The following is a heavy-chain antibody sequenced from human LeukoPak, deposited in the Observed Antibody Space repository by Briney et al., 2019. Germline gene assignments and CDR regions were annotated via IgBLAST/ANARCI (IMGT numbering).Heavy chain of an antibody. CDR2: ISSGSSYI. CDR1: GFTFSSYS. D-gene: IGHD3-10*01. V-gene: IGHV3-21*01. J-gene: IGHJ4*02. CDR3: ARLTGNYGDY. Sequence: GGSLRLSCAASGFTFSSYSMNWVRQAPGKGLEWVSFISSGSSYIYYADSVKGRFTISRENAKNPLYLQMDSLRAEDTAVYYCARLTGNYGDYWGQGTLVTVSS.